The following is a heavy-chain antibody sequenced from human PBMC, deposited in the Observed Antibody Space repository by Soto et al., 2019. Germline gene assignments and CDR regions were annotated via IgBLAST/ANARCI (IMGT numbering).Heavy chain of an antibody. J-gene: IGHJ4*02. V-gene: IGHV3-74*01. Sequence: EVQLVESGGGLVQPGGSLRLSCAPSGFTFSHYWLYWVRQGPGKGLVCVSRISSDGSYASYADSVKGRLTISRDSAKSTLYLQMNSLRAEDTGVYYCARAFGSLVPTAYWGQGTLVTVSS. CDR1: GFTFSHYW. CDR3: ARAFGSLVPTAY. D-gene: IGHD2-21*02. CDR2: ISSDGSYA.